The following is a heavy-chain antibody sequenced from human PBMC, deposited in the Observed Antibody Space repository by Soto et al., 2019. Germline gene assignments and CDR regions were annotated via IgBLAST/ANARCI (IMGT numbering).Heavy chain of an antibody. D-gene: IGHD3-3*01. J-gene: IGHJ6*03. CDR2: ISSSSSYI. CDR3: ARDLNDFWSGYYTGGYYYYMDV. CDR1: GFTFSSYS. Sequence: EVQLVESGGGLVKPGGSLRLSCAASGFTFSSYSMNWVRQAPGKGLEWVSSISSSSSYIYYADSVKGRFTISRDNAKNSLYLQMNSLRAGDTAVYYCARDLNDFWSGYYTGGYYYYMDVWGKGSTVTVSS. V-gene: IGHV3-21*01.